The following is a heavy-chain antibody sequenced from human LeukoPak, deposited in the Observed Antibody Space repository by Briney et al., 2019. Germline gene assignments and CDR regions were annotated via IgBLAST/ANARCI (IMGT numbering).Heavy chain of an antibody. J-gene: IGHJ5*02. CDR1: GGSISSYY. Sequence: PSETLSLTCTVSGGSISSYYWSWIRQPAGKGLEWIGRIYTSGSTNYNPSLKSRVTMSVDTSKNQFSLKLSSLTAADTAVYYCAREGSMVQGVIITQDYSQYNWFDPWGQGTLVAVSS. D-gene: IGHD3-10*01. CDR3: AREGSMVQGVIITQDYSQYNWFDP. CDR2: IYTSGST. V-gene: IGHV4-4*07.